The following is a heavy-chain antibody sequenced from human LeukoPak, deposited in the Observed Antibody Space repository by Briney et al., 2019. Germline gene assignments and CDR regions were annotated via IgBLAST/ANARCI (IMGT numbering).Heavy chain of an antibody. CDR1: GYSISSGYY. Sequence: SETLSLTCTVSGYSISSGYYWSWIRQPPGKGLEWIGSIYHSGSTYYNPSLKSRVTISVDTSKNQFSLKLSSVTAGDTAVYYCARVRGTVTTDFDYWGQGTLVTVSS. D-gene: IGHD4-17*01. V-gene: IGHV4-38-2*02. J-gene: IGHJ4*02. CDR2: IYHSGST. CDR3: ARVRGTVTTDFDY.